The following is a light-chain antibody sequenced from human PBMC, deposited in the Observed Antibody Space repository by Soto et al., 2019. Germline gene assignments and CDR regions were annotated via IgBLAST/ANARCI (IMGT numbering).Light chain of an antibody. CDR2: EVS. Sequence: QSALTQPASVSGSPGQSITVSCSGSSTDIGSHDSVSWFQQHPGKAPKLLIYEVSDRPSGISNRFSGSKSGNTASLTISGLQAEDEADYYCSSYTTSNIWVFGGGNKLTVL. CDR1: STDIGSHDS. CDR3: SSYTTSNIWV. V-gene: IGLV2-14*01. J-gene: IGLJ3*02.